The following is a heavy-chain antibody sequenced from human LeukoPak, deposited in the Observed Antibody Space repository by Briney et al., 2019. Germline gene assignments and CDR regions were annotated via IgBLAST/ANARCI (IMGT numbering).Heavy chain of an antibody. CDR1: GGAISSSSYY. CDR3: ARQLEYYYYMDV. CDR2: IYYSGST. V-gene: IGHV4-39*01. J-gene: IGHJ6*03. Sequence: KPSETLSLTCTVSGGAISSSSYYWGSIRQPPGKGLEWIGSIYYSGSTHVNPSLKSRVTISVDTSKNQFSLKLSSVTAADTAVYYCARQLEYYYYMDVWGKGTTVTVSS. D-gene: IGHD1-1*01.